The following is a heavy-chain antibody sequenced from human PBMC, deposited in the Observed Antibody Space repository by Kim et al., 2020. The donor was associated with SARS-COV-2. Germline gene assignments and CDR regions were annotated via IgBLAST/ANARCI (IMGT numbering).Heavy chain of an antibody. V-gene: IGHV3-23*01. Sequence: YSADFVKTRFTIPRDNSDNTLYMQMNTLRAEDTAMYYCAKDMLYSIGWFDSWGQGTLVAAAS. D-gene: IGHD6-19*01. CDR3: AKDMLYSIGWFDS. J-gene: IGHJ5*01.